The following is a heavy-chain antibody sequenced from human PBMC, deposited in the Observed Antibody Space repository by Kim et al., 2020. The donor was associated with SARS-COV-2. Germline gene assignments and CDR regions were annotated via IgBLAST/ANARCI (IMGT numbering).Heavy chain of an antibody. CDR1: GFTFDDYA. V-gene: IGHV3-9*01. Sequence: GGSLRLSCAASGFTFDDYAMHWVRQAPGKGLEWVSGISWNSGSIGYADSVKGRFTISRDNAKNSLYLQMNSLRAEDTAWYYCAKDLVGDSGSYPGQGFDYWGEGALVTVS. CDR3: AKDLVGDSGSYPGQGFDY. J-gene: IGHJ4*02. CDR2: ISWNSGSI. D-gene: IGHD1-26*01.